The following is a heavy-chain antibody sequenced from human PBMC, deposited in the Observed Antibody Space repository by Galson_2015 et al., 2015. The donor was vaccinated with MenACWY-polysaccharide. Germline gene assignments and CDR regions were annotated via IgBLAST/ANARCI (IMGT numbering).Heavy chain of an antibody. CDR2: IYSSGST. CDR1: GASIGSGDDYY. J-gene: IGHJ4*02. V-gene: IGHV4-30-4*08. D-gene: IGHD3-16*01. Sequence: TLSLTCTVSGASIGSGDDYYWTWIRQRPGKGLEWIGYIYSSGSTSYNASLKSRVTISVDTSKNQISLKLTSVTAADTAVYFCAREVGGLERYFDYWGQGALVTVSS. CDR3: AREVGGLERYFDY.